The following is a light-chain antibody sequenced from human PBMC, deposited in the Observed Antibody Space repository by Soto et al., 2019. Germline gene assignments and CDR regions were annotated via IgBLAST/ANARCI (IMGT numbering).Light chain of an antibody. Sequence: QSALTQPASVSGSLGQSITISCTGTTSDVGGYNYVSWYQQHPGKAPILMIYEVTNRPSGVSNRFSGSKSGNTASLTISGLQVEDEAEYYCGSYTGSITDVFGTGTQLTVL. V-gene: IGLV2-14*01. CDR1: TSDVGGYNY. CDR3: GSYTGSITDV. CDR2: EVT. J-gene: IGLJ1*01.